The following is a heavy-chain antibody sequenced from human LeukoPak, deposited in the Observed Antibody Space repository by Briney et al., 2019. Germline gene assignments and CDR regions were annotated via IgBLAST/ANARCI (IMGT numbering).Heavy chain of an antibody. D-gene: IGHD2-15*01. CDR1: GYTFTSYG. CDR2: ISAYNGNT. CDR3: ARGSTGGSGFDARYGMDV. J-gene: IGHJ6*02. Sequence: GASVKVSCKASGYTFTSYGISWVRQAAGQGLEWMGWISAYNGNTNYAQKLQGRVTMTTDTSTSTAYMELRSLRSDDTAVYYCARGSTGGSGFDARYGMDVWRQGTTVTVSS. V-gene: IGHV1-18*01.